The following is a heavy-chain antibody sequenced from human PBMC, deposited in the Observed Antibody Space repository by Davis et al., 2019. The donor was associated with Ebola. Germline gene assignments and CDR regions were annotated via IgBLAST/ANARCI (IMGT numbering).Heavy chain of an antibody. Sequence: SVKVSCKTSGCSFSSHPISWVRQAPRQGLEWMGGIIPIFDTPHYAQKFQGRITITADASTSKAYMELSSLRSEDTATYFCARDFDGGNYYFDNWGPGTPVTVSS. CDR2: IIPIFDTP. D-gene: IGHD3-9*01. V-gene: IGHV1-69*13. CDR3: ARDFDGGNYYFDN. CDR1: GCSFSSHP. J-gene: IGHJ4*02.